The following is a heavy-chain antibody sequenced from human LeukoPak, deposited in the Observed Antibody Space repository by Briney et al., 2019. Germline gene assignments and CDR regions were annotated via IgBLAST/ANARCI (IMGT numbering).Heavy chain of an antibody. D-gene: IGHD3-9*01. Sequence: GGSLRLSCAASGFTFSGYSMNWVRQAPGKGLEWVSSISSSSSYIYYADSVKGRFTISRDNAKNSLYLQMNSLRAEDTAVYYCAGTYYDILTGYRDAFDIWGQGTMVTVSS. V-gene: IGHV3-21*01. J-gene: IGHJ3*02. CDR2: ISSSSSYI. CDR3: AGTYYDILTGYRDAFDI. CDR1: GFTFSGYS.